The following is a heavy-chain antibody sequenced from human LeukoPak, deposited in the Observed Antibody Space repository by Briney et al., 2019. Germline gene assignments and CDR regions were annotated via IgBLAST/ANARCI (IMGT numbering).Heavy chain of an antibody. J-gene: IGHJ4*02. Sequence: SETLSLTCTVSGGSISSSSYYWGWIRQPPGKGLEWIGSIYYSGSTYYNPSLKSRVTISVDTSKNQFSLKLSSVTAADTAVYYCARPRFGVVILFDYWGQGTLVTVSS. D-gene: IGHD3-3*01. CDR1: GGSISSSSYY. V-gene: IGHV4-39*01. CDR2: IYYSGST. CDR3: ARPRFGVVILFDY.